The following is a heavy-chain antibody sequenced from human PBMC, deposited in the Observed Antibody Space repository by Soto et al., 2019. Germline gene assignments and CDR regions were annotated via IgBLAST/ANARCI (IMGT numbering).Heavy chain of an antibody. CDR2: IYPDSGGT. CDR1: GYTFSGFY. V-gene: IGHV1-2*02. D-gene: IGHD2-8*01. CDR3: RVTGVSEVHY. Sequence: QVQLVQSGAEVKKPGASVKVSCRTSGYTFSGFYIHWVRQAPGQGLESMGWIYPDSGGTDQGRVTMTRDTSISTAHLELSRLRSDDTAVYYCRVTGVSEVHYWGQGTLVTVSS. J-gene: IGHJ4*02.